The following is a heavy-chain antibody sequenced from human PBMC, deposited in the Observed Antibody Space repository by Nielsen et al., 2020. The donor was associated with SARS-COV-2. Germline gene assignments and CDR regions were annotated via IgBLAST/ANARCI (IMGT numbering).Heavy chain of an antibody. CDR1: GYTFTGYY. CDR3: ARDSSYSSSWYPVRSNYYYYMDV. D-gene: IGHD6-13*01. Sequence: ASVKVSCKASGYTFTGYYMHWVRQAPGQGLEWMGRINPNSGGTNYAQKFQGRVTMTRDTSISTAYMELSRLRSDDTAVYYCARDSSYSSSWYPVRSNYYYYMDVWGKGTTVTVSS. CDR2: INPNSGGT. J-gene: IGHJ6*03. V-gene: IGHV1-2*06.